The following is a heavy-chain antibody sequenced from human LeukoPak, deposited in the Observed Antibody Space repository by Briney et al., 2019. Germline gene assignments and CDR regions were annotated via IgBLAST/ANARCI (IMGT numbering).Heavy chain of an antibody. Sequence: GGSLRLSCAASGFTFSSYSMNWVRQAPGKGLEWVSSISSSSSYIYYADSVKGRFTISRDNAKNSLYLQMNSLRAEDTALYYCAKDIRSSSAAFDYWGQGTLVTVSS. J-gene: IGHJ4*02. CDR2: ISSSSSYI. CDR1: GFTFSSYS. CDR3: AKDIRSSSAAFDY. V-gene: IGHV3-21*04. D-gene: IGHD6-19*01.